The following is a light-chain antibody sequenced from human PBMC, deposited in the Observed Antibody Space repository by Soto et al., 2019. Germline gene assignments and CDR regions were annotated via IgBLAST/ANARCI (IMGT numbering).Light chain of an antibody. J-gene: IGKJ4*01. Sequence: EIVLTQSPATLSLSPGERATLSCRASQSVNNFLAWYQQIPGQAPRLLIYDASNRATGIPARFSGSGSGTDFTLTISSLEPEDFAVYYCQQRSNWPPLTFGGGTKVEIK. V-gene: IGKV3-11*01. CDR3: QQRSNWPPLT. CDR2: DAS. CDR1: QSVNNF.